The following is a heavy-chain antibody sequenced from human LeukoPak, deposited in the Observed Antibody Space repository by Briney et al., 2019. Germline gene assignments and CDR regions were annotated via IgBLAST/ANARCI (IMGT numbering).Heavy chain of an antibody. CDR3: ARGHYDVLAASYKWTPDY. CDR2: ITSGGDYI. V-gene: IGHV3-21*01. D-gene: IGHD3-9*01. CDR1: GFTFSSYA. J-gene: IGHJ4*02. Sequence: GGSLRLSCEASGFTFSSYAMSWVRQAPGKGLEWVSSITSGGDYIYYADSVKGRFTTSRDNAKNSLSLQLNSLRVEDTAVYYCARGHYDVLAASYKWTPDYWGQGTLVTVSS.